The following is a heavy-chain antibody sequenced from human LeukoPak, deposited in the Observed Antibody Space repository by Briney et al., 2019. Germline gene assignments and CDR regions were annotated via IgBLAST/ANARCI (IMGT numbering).Heavy chain of an antibody. J-gene: IGHJ6*04. CDR3: ARDLGSSTPSGV. CDR1: GGSISSTNW. CDR2: IYHSGST. V-gene: IGHV4-4*02. D-gene: IGHD3-16*01. Sequence: SGTLSLTCTVSGGSISSTNWWSWVRQSPGKGLEWIGEIYHSGSTNYNPSLKSRVTISVDKSKNQLFLKLNSVTAADTAVYYCARDLGSSTPSGVWGKGTTVTVSS.